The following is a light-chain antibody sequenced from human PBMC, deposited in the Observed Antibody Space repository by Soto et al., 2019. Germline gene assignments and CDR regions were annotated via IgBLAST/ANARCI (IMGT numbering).Light chain of an antibody. CDR1: QSVSSN. V-gene: IGKV3-15*01. J-gene: IGKJ2*01. Sequence: EIVMTQSPATLSLSPGERATLSCRASQSVSSNLAWFQQKPGQGPRLLIYAASTRATGIPARFSGSGSGTEFTLTISSLQSEDFAVYYCQQYNSWPPYTFGQGTKLEIK. CDR2: AAS. CDR3: QQYNSWPPYT.